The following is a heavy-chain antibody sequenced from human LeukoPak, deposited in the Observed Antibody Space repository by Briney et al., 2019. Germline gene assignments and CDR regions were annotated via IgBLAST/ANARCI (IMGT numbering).Heavy chain of an antibody. V-gene: IGHV1-2*02. D-gene: IGHD2-2*01. Sequence: ASVKVSCKASGYTFTGHYMHWVRQAPGQGLDWMGWINPNSGGTNYAQKFQGRVTMTRDTSISTAYMELSRLRSDDTAVYYCASTPAAMGYYYGMDVWGQGTTVTVSS. CDR1: GYTFTGHY. CDR3: ASTPAAMGYYYGMDV. CDR2: INPNSGGT. J-gene: IGHJ6*02.